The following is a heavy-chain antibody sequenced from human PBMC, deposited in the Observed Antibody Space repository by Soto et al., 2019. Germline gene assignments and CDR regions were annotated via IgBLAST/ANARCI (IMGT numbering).Heavy chain of an antibody. CDR2: INPNSGGT. CDR3: ARGNVDTAIDRRLGYGMDV. V-gene: IGHV1-2*02. Sequence: QVQLVQSGAEVKKPGASVKVSCKASGYTFTGYYMHWVRQAPGQGLEWMGWINPNSGGTNYAQKFQGRVTMTRDTSISTAYMELSMLRSYDTAVYYCARGNVDTAIDRRLGYGMDVWAQGTTVTVSS. D-gene: IGHD5-18*01. CDR1: GYTFTGYY. J-gene: IGHJ6*02.